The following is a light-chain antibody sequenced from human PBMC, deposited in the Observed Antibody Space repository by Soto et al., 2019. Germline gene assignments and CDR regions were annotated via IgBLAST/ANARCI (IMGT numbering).Light chain of an antibody. CDR2: DVS. V-gene: IGKV1-5*01. Sequence: DIQMAQSPSTLSASVEDRVTITCRASQSISTWLAWYQQKTGQAPKALIYDVSSLESGVPSRFRGRGSGTEFTLTISRLQPDDFETDYCQHYNSYSEAFGQGTKVDIK. CDR1: QSISTW. CDR3: QHYNSYSEA. J-gene: IGKJ1*01.